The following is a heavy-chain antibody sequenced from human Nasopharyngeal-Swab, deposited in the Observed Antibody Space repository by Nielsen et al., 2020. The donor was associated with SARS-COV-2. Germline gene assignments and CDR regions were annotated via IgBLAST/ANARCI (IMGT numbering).Heavy chain of an antibody. V-gene: IGHV3-23*01. Sequence: GGSLRLSCAASGFTFSNYVMNWVRQAPGKGLEWVSATTNSGGSTYYADSVKGRFTISRDNSKNTLFLQMNSLRAEDTAVYCCAKDKAHSTFDYWGQGTLVTVSS. J-gene: IGHJ4*02. CDR2: TTNSGGST. CDR1: GFTFSNYV. CDR3: AKDKAHSTFDY. D-gene: IGHD4-11*01.